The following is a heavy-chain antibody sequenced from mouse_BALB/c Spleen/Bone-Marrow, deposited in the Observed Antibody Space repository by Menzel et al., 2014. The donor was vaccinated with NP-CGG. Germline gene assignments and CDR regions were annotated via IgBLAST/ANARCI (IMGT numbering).Heavy chain of an antibody. CDR3: ARGYYDTNYGDAMDY. Sequence: EVKLVESGPELVKPGASVKISCKTSGYSFTEYTIHWVKQSHGKSLEWIGGINSNNGGTSHNQKFKDKAPLTVDKSSSTAYMELRSLTSEDSAVYYCARGYYDTNYGDAMDYWGQGTPVTVSS. CDR2: INSNNGGT. CDR1: GYSFTEYT. J-gene: IGHJ4*01. V-gene: IGHV1-22*01. D-gene: IGHD2-5*01.